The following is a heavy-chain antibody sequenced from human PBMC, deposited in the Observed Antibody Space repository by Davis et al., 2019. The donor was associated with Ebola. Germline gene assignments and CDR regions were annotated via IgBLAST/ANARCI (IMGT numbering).Heavy chain of an antibody. CDR1: GDSLGDNY. Sequence: MPSETLSLTCTVSGDSLGDNYCCWIRQSPGRGLEWIGYINYRGHSNTNPSLGGRVTISVDTSKKQFSLKLNSLTAADTAVYYCATYSWNNWFDPGGQGTLVTVSS. J-gene: IGHJ5*02. D-gene: IGHD1-26*01. CDR3: ATYSWNNWFDP. CDR2: INYRGHS. V-gene: IGHV4-59*01.